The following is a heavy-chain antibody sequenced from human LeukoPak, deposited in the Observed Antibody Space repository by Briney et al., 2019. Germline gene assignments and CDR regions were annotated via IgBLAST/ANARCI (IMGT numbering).Heavy chain of an antibody. J-gene: IGHJ6*03. Sequence: GGSLRLSCAASGFTFSSYGVHWVRQAPGKGLEWVAFIRYDGSNKYYADSVKGRFTISRDNSKNTLYLQMNSLRAEDTAVYYCAKALTCYYYMDVWGKGITVTVSS. CDR2: IRYDGSNK. CDR1: GFTFSSYG. CDR3: AKALTCYYYMDV. V-gene: IGHV3-30*02.